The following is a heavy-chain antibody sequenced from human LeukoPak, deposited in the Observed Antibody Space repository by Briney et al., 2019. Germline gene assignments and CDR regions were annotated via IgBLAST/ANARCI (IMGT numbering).Heavy chain of an antibody. CDR3: ARARGFSGYPDY. D-gene: IGHD3-22*01. J-gene: IGHJ4*02. CDR1: GGSLSSYY. V-gene: IGHV4-59*01. CDR2: IYYSGST. Sequence: SETLSLTCTVSGGSLSSYYWSWIRQPPGQGLEWIGDIYYSGSTNYNPSLKSRVTISVDTSKNQFALKLSSVTAADTAVYYCARARGFSGYPDYWGQGTLVTVSS.